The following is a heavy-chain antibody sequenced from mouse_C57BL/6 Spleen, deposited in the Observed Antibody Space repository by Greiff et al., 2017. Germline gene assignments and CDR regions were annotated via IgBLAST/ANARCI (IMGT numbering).Heavy chain of an antibody. J-gene: IGHJ1*03. CDR3: ARPYSNYWYFDV. CDR1: GFTFSSYA. V-gene: IGHV5-4*03. Sequence: EVKVEESGGGLVKPGGSLKLSCAASGFTFSSYAMSWVRQTPEKRLEWVATISDGGSYTYYPDNVKGRFTISRDNAKNNLYLQMSHLKSEDTAMYYCARPYSNYWYFDVWGTGTTVTVSS. D-gene: IGHD2-5*01. CDR2: ISDGGSYT.